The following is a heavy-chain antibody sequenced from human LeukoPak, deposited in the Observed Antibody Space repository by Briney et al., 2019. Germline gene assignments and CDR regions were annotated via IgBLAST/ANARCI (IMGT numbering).Heavy chain of an antibody. V-gene: IGHV3-23*01. CDR3: AKVKYGSGSYYYTDYFDY. J-gene: IGHJ4*02. CDR1: GFTFSNYA. D-gene: IGHD3-10*01. Sequence: PVGSLRLSCAASGFTFSNYAMSWVRQAPGKGLEWVSAISGSGGTTYYVDSVRGRFSISRDNSDNTLFLQMNSLRAEDTAVYYCAKVKYGSGSYYYTDYFDYWGQGTLVTVSS. CDR2: ISGSGGTT.